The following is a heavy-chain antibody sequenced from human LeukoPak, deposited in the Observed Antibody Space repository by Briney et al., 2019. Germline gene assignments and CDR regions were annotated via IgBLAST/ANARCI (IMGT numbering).Heavy chain of an antibody. V-gene: IGHV4-59*08. CDR1: GGSISSHY. J-gene: IGHJ6*03. CDR3: ARAEYNWNDDYYYYYMDV. CDR2: IYYSGTT. D-gene: IGHD1-1*01. Sequence: SETLSLTCTVSGGSISSHYWSWIRQPPGEGLEWIGYIYYSGTTNYNPSLKSRVAISVDTSKSQFSLKLSSVTAADTAVYYCARAEYNWNDDYYYYYMDVWGKGTTVTVSS.